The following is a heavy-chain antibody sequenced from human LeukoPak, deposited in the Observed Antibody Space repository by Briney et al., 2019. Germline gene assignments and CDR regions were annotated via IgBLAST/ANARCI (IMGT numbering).Heavy chain of an antibody. CDR2: IYYSGST. CDR1: GGSISSSSYY. J-gene: IGHJ5*02. CDR3: ARALLVAATYTYNWFDP. Sequence: SETLSLTCTVSGGSISSSSYYWGWIRQPPGKGLEWIGGIYYSGSTYYNPSLKSRVTISVDTSKNQFSLKLSSVTAADTAVYYCARALLVAATYTYNWFDPWGQGTLVTVSS. D-gene: IGHD2-15*01. V-gene: IGHV4-39*07.